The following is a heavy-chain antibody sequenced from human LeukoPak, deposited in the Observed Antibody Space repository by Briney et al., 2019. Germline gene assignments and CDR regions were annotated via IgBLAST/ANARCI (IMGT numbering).Heavy chain of an antibody. CDR1: GFSLNTSGVG. D-gene: IGHD5-24*01. V-gene: IGHV2-5*02. Sequence: ESGPTLVKPTQTLTLTCTFSGFSLNTSGVGVGWIRQPPGKALEWLVVIFWDDDKRYSPSLKSRLSITKDTSKNQVVLTMANMDPVDTATYYCAHWLQDFDYWGQGTLVTVSS. J-gene: IGHJ4*02. CDR2: IFWDDDK. CDR3: AHWLQDFDY.